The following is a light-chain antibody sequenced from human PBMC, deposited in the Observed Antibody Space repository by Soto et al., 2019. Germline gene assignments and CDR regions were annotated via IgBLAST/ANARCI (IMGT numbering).Light chain of an antibody. CDR3: HQYYSYCPYT. CDR2: AAS. J-gene: IGKJ2*01. CDR1: QGISSY. Sequence: AIRMTQSPSSLSASTGDRVTITCRASQGISSYFAWYQQKPGKDPKLLIYAASTLQSGVPSSFSGSGSATAVALPIICLQSADVVTVYYHQYYSYCPYTFGQGTKLEIK. V-gene: IGKV1-8*01.